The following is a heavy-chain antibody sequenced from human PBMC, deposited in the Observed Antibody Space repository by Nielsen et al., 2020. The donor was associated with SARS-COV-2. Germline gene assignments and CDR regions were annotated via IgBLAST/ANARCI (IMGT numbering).Heavy chain of an antibody. D-gene: IGHD5-18*01. CDR1: GFTFSTYA. CDR2: ISGSGGNT. J-gene: IGHJ3*02. CDR3: AKRVDTSMVIGPFDI. V-gene: IGHV3-23*01. Sequence: GGSLRLSCAASGFTFSTYAMSCVRQTPGKGLEWVSAISGSGGNTYYADSVKGRFTISRDNSKNTVYLQMNSLRAEDTAVYYCAKRVDTSMVIGPFDIWGQGTMVTVSS.